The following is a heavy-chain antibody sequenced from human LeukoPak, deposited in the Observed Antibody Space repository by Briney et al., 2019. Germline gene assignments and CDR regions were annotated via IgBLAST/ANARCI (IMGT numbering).Heavy chain of an antibody. Sequence: PETLSLTCTVSGGSVCISNYYCGWIRQPPGKGLECIGCLLYSGSTFYSPSLKSRVTISVDTSKNHFSLKLSSVTAADTAVYYCVRLSGDSRVYSSTWYSDYWGQGTLVTVSS. V-gene: IGHV4-39*02. J-gene: IGHJ4*02. CDR2: LLYSGST. CDR3: VRLSGDSRVYSSTWYSDY. CDR1: GGSVCISNYY. D-gene: IGHD6-13*01.